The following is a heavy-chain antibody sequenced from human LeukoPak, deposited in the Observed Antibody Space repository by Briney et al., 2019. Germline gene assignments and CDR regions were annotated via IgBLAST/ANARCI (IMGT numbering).Heavy chain of an antibody. CDR2: ISGSGGST. Sequence: GGSLRLSCAASGFSFSGYAMSWVRQAPGKGLEWVSGISGSGGSTYYADSVKGRFTISRDNSKNTLYVQMNSLRAEDTAVYYCAKARGFCSGGSCYNPFDPWGQGTLVTVSS. CDR3: AKARGFCSGGSCYNPFDP. D-gene: IGHD2-15*01. CDR1: GFSFSGYA. V-gene: IGHV3-23*01. J-gene: IGHJ5*02.